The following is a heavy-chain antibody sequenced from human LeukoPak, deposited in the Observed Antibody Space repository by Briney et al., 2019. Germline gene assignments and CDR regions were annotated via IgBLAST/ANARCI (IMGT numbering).Heavy chain of an antibody. CDR3: ARHEEQQLVRPSGWFDY. CDR2: IYYSGST. D-gene: IGHD6-13*01. V-gene: IGHV4-39*01. Sequence: KPSETLSLTCTVSGGSISSSSYYWGWIRQPPGKGLEWIGSIYYSGSTYYNPSLKSRVTISVDTSKNQFSLKLSSVTAADTAVYYCARHEEQQLVRPSGWFDYWGQGTLVTVSS. J-gene: IGHJ4*02. CDR1: GGSISSSSYY.